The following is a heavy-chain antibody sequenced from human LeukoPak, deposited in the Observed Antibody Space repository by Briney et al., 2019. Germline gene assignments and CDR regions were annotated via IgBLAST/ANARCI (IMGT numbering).Heavy chain of an antibody. CDR3: ARDNEVVVSFDY. CDR1: GYTFTGYY. Sequence: GASVKVPCKASGYTFTGYYMHWVRQAPGQGREWMGWINPNSGGTNYAQKFQGRVTMTRDTSISTAYMELSRLRSDDTAVYYCARDNEVVVSFDYWGQGTLVTVSS. CDR2: INPNSGGT. D-gene: IGHD2-2*01. J-gene: IGHJ4*02. V-gene: IGHV1-2*02.